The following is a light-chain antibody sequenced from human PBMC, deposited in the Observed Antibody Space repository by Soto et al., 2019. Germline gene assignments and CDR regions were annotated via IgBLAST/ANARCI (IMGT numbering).Light chain of an antibody. CDR2: AVS. CDR3: RSYTSSSGYV. Sequence: QSVLTQPPSVSGSPGQSVTISCTGTSSDVGSYNRVSWYQQTPGTAPKLMIYAVSDRPSGVPDRFSGSKSGNTASLTISGLQAEDEADYYCRSYTSSSGYVFGTGTKVTVL. CDR1: SSDVGSYNR. V-gene: IGLV2-18*02. J-gene: IGLJ1*01.